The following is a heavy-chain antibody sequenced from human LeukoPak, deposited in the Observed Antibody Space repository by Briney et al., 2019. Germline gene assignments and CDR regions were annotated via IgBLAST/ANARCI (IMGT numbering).Heavy chain of an antibody. V-gene: IGHV4-59*01. CDR1: GGSISSYY. CDR3: ARDGKVPYYYYGMDV. CDR2: IYYSGST. D-gene: IGHD1-1*01. J-gene: IGHJ6*02. Sequence: SETLSLTCTVSGGSISSYYWSWIRQPPGKGLEWIGYIYYSGSTNYNPSLKSRVTISVDTSKNQFSLKLSSVTAADTAVYYCARDGKVPYYYYGMDVWGQGTTVTVSS.